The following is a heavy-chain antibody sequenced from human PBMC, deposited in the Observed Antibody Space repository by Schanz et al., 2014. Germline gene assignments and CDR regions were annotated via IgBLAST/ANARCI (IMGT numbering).Heavy chain of an antibody. CDR1: GYTFTGHY. CDR2: IIPNLGSA. CDR3: ARDIQYHYDTSGPVGAFDI. J-gene: IGHJ3*02. D-gene: IGHD3-22*01. V-gene: IGHV1-69*09. Sequence: QVQLVQSGAEVKKPGASVKVSCKASGYTFTGHYMHWVRQAPGQGLEWMGRIIPNLGSANYAQKFQGRVTITADKSTSTVYMELSSLRSEDTAIYYCARDIQYHYDTSGPVGAFDIWGQGTVVTVSS.